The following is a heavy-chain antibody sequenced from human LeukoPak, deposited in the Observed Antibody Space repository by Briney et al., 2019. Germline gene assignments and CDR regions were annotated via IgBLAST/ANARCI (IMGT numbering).Heavy chain of an antibody. CDR3: ARSNIVTGYGGGSDLYNWFDP. J-gene: IGHJ5*02. Sequence: ASVKVSCKASGGTFSSYAISWVRQAPGQGLEWMGGIIPIFGTANYAQKLQGRVTMTTDTSTSTAYMELRSLRSDDTAVYYCARSNIVTGYGGGSDLYNWFDPWGQGTLVTVSS. CDR2: IIPIFGTA. V-gene: IGHV1-69*05. D-gene: IGHD3-9*01. CDR1: GGTFSSYA.